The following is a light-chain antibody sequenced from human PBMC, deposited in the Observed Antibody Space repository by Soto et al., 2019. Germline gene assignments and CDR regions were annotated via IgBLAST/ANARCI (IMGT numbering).Light chain of an antibody. V-gene: IGLV2-14*01. CDR1: SSDVGDYNY. J-gene: IGLJ2*01. Sequence: QSALTQPASVSGSPGQSITISCTGTSSDVGDYNYVSWYQQDPGKAPKLMIYDVSNRPSGVSNRFSGSKSGNTASLTISGLQAEDEADYYCSSYTSSSTLVVFGGGTKLTV. CDR2: DVS. CDR3: SSYTSSSTLVV.